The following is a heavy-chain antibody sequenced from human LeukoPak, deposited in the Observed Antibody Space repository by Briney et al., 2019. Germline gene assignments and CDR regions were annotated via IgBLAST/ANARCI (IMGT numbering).Heavy chain of an antibody. CDR1: GFTSSSYW. CDR3: AKDPTPRSGYPNWFDP. D-gene: IGHD3-22*01. CDR2: IMQDGSEK. V-gene: IGHV3-7*03. Sequence: GGSLRLSCVASGFTSSSYWMSWVRQAPGKGLEWVANIMQDGSEKYYVNSVKGRFTISRDSAKNPLYLQMNSLRAEDTAVYYCAKDPTPRSGYPNWFDPWGQGTLVTVSS. J-gene: IGHJ5*02.